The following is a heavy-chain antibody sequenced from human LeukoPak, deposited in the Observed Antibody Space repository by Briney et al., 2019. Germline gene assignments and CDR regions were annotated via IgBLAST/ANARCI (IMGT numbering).Heavy chain of an antibody. V-gene: IGHV1-2*02. CDR3: ARDHGLRYFDWLFYNYDAFDI. Sequence: ASVKVSCKASGYTFTGYYMHWVRQAPGQGLEWMGWISPNSGGTNYAQKFQGRVTMTRDTSISTAYMELSRLRSDDTAVYYCARDHGLRYFDWLFYNYDAFDIWGQGTMVTVSS. D-gene: IGHD3-9*01. CDR2: ISPNSGGT. CDR1: GYTFTGYY. J-gene: IGHJ3*02.